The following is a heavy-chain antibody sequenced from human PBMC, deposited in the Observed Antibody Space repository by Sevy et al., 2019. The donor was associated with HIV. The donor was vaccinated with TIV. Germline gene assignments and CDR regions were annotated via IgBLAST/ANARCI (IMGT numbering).Heavy chain of an antibody. Sequence: GGSLRLSCAASGFTVSDNHMNWVRQAPGKGLEWVSVIYSSDRTDYADSVKGRFTVSRDNSKNTLYFKMNSLRAGDTAVYYCARDRVTYYYDSSGYYTSGYGMDVWGQGTTVTVPS. CDR2: IYSSDRT. D-gene: IGHD3-22*01. CDR3: ARDRVTYYYDSSGYYTSGYGMDV. J-gene: IGHJ6*02. V-gene: IGHV3-53*01. CDR1: GFTVSDNH.